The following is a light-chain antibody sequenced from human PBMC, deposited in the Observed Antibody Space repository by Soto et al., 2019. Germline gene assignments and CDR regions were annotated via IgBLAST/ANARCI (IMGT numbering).Light chain of an antibody. V-gene: IGKV1-33*01. CDR1: QDISNN. J-gene: IGKJ3*01. CDR3: QQYDKRIVT. Sequence: DLQMTQSPSSLSASVGDRVTFTCQASQDISNNLNWYQQKAGKAPKLLIYDASNLERGVPSRFSGGGSGTDFTFTISNLQPEDIATYYCQQYDKRIVTFGPGTKVDIK. CDR2: DAS.